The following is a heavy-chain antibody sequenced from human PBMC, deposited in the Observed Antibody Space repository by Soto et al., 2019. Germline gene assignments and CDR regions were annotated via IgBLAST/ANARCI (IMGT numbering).Heavy chain of an antibody. CDR3: ARESYSSSWSDHHYYYYGMDV. V-gene: IGHV1-18*01. D-gene: IGHD6-13*01. CDR1: GYTFTSYG. Sequence: QVQLVQSGAEVKKPGASVKVSCKASGYTFTSYGISWVRQAPGQGLEWMGWISAYNGNTNYAQKLQGRVTMTTDTSTSTAYMELRSLRSDDTAVYYCARESYSSSWSDHHYYYYGMDVWGQWTTVTVSS. CDR2: ISAYNGNT. J-gene: IGHJ6*02.